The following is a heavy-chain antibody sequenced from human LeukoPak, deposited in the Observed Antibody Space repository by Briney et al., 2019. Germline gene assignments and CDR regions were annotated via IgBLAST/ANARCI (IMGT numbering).Heavy chain of an antibody. CDR2: IWYDGSNK. Sequence: GGSLRLSCAASGFPFRSYGMHWVREAPGKGLEGVAVIWYDGSNKYYADSVKGRFTISRDNSKNTLYLQMSSLRAEDRAVYCCAKPFLEYDINAFDIWGQGTMVTLSS. J-gene: IGHJ3*02. V-gene: IGHV3-33*06. D-gene: IGHD3-22*01. CDR1: GFPFRSYG. CDR3: AKPFLEYDINAFDI.